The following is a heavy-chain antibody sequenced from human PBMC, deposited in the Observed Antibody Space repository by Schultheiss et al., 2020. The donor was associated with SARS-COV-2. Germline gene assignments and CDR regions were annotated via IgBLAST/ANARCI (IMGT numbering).Heavy chain of an antibody. CDR2: FHPDDTT. V-gene: IGHV3-66*01. CDR1: GFTVSSNY. Sequence: GGSLRLSCAASGFTVSSNYMSWVRQAPGKGLEWVSVFHPDDTTHYADSVKGRFSISRDNSKNTLYLQMNSLRAEDTAVYYCARGEGSIGWFHFWGQGSLVTVSS. J-gene: IGHJ5*01. CDR3: ARGEGSIGWFHF. D-gene: IGHD3-3*02.